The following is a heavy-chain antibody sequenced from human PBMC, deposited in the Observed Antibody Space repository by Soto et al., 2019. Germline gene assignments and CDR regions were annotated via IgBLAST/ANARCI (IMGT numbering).Heavy chain of an antibody. CDR3: ARSLYSRSYTNWFDH. CDR2: IYYSGST. Sequence: SETLSLTCTVSGGSISSYYWRWIRQPPGKGLEYIGYIYYSGSTNYNPSLKSRVTISVDTSKKQFSLKLSSVTAADTAVYYCARSLYSRSYTNWFDHWGQGTLVT. D-gene: IGHD1-26*01. J-gene: IGHJ5*02. V-gene: IGHV4-59*01. CDR1: GGSISSYY.